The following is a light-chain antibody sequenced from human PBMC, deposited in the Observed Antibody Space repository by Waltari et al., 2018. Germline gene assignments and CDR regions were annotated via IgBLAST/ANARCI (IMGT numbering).Light chain of an antibody. CDR2: GAS. J-gene: IGKJ3*01. Sequence: EIVLTQSPGTLSLSPGESATLSCRASQSVSSIYLAWYQQNPGQAPRLLIYGASSRATGIPDRFSGSGSGTDFTLTISRLEPEDFAVYYCQQFGGSPPHITFGPGTKVDIK. CDR1: QSVSSIY. V-gene: IGKV3-20*01. CDR3: QQFGGSPPHIT.